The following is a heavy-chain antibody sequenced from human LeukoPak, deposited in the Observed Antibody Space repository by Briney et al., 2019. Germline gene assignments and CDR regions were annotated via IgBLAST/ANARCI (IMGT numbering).Heavy chain of an antibody. CDR2: IYYSGST. D-gene: IGHD3-10*01. CDR3: ARDLWVVRGVTSDAFDI. CDR1: GGSISSSSYY. V-gene: IGHV4-61*01. Sequence: SETLSLTCTVSGGSISSSSYYWGWIRQPPGKGLEWIGYIYYSGSTNYNPSLKSRVTISVDTSKNQFSLKLSSVTAADTAVYYCARDLWVVRGVTSDAFDIWGQGTMVTVSS. J-gene: IGHJ3*02.